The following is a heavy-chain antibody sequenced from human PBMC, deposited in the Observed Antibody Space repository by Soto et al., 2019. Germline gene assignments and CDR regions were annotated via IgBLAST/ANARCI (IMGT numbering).Heavy chain of an antibody. Sequence: WSLRLSCAASGFTFSSYGMHWVRQAPGKGLEWVAVIWYDGSNKYYADSVKGRFTISRDNSKNTLYLQMNSLRAEDTAVYYCARDSPPYCTNGVCPHNWFDPWGQGALVTVSS. CDR1: GFTFSSYG. CDR2: IWYDGSNK. D-gene: IGHD2-8*01. V-gene: IGHV3-33*01. CDR3: ARDSPPYCTNGVCPHNWFDP. J-gene: IGHJ5*02.